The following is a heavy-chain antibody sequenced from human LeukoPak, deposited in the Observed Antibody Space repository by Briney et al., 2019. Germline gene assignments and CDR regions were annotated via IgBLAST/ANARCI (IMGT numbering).Heavy chain of an antibody. V-gene: IGHV3-48*03. CDR1: GFTFSSYE. CDR3: SYCSGGSRTGAFDI. D-gene: IGHD2-15*01. Sequence: PGGSLRLSCAASGFTFSSYEMNWVRQAPGKGLEWVSYISSSGSTIYYADSVKGRFTISRDNAKNSLYLQMNSLRAEDTAVYYCSYCSGGSRTGAFDIWGQGTMVTVSS. CDR2: ISSSGSTI. J-gene: IGHJ3*02.